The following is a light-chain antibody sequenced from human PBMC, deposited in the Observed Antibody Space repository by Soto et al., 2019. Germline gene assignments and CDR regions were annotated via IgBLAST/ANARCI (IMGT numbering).Light chain of an antibody. CDR1: TGAVTSGHY. CDR2: DTS. Sequence: QDVVTQEPSLTVSPGGTGTLTCGSSTGAVTSGHYPYWFQQKPGQAPRTLIYDTSNKHSWTPARFSGSLLGGKAALTLSGAQPEDEAEYYCLLSYSGANWVFGGGTKLTVL. CDR3: LLSYSGANWV. V-gene: IGLV7-46*01. J-gene: IGLJ3*02.